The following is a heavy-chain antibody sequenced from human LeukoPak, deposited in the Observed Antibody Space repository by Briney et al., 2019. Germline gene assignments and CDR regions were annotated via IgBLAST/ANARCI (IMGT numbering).Heavy chain of an antibody. J-gene: IGHJ4*02. D-gene: IGHD3-22*01. CDR1: GYTFTSYG. CDR2: ISAYNGNT. V-gene: IGHV1-18*01. Sequence: ASVKVSCKASGYTFTSYGISWVRQAPGQGLEWMGWISAYNGNTNYAQKLQGRVTMTTDTSTSTAYMELRSLRSDDTAVYYCARVQDYYDSSGYYLDYWGQGTLVTVSS. CDR3: ARVQDYYDSSGYYLDY.